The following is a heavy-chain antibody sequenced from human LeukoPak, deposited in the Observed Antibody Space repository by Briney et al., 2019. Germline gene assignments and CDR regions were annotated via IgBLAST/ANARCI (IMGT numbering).Heavy chain of an antibody. CDR3: ARLANYDILTGYYVDY. CDR1: GYTFTSYG. CDR2: ISAYNGNT. J-gene: IGHJ4*02. D-gene: IGHD3-9*01. V-gene: IGHV1-18*01. Sequence: ASVKVSCKASGYTFTSYGISWVRQAPGQGLEWMGWISAYNGNTNYEQKLQGRVTMTTDTSTSTAYMELRSLRSDDTAVYYCARLANYDILTGYYVDYWGQGTLVTVSS.